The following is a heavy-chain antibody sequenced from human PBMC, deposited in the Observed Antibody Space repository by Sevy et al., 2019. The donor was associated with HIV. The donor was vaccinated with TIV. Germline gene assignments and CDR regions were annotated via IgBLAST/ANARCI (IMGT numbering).Heavy chain of an antibody. V-gene: IGHV3-15*01. CDR2: IKSKTDGGTT. D-gene: IGHD2-15*01. J-gene: IGHJ3*02. CDR3: TTDLRRCSGGSCYSEAFDI. Sequence: GGSLRLSCAASGFTFSNAWMSWVRQAPGKGLERVGRIKSKTDGGTTDYAAPVKGRFTISRDDSKNTLYLQMNSLKTEDTAVYYCTTDLRRCSGGSCYSEAFDIWGQGTMVTVSS. CDR1: GFTFSNAW.